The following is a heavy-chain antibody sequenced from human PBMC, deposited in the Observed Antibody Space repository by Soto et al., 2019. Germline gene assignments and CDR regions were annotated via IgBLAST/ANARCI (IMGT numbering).Heavy chain of an antibody. CDR1: GFTFSIYA. Sequence: EVQLQESRGGLVQPGGSLRLACAASGFTFSIYAMSWVRQAPGKGLEWVSGISGSGDHTHYGDSVRGRFTISRDNSKNTLYLHVDSLRAEDTAVYYCAKDLVGRGSATAYFDYWGQGTLVTVSS. CDR2: ISGSGDHT. D-gene: IGHD3-10*01. J-gene: IGHJ4*02. CDR3: AKDLVGRGSATAYFDY. V-gene: IGHV3-23*01.